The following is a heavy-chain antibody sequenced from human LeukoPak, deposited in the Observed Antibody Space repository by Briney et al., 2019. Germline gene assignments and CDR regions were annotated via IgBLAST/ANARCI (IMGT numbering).Heavy chain of an antibody. CDR3: ARDGYGGDYGFDP. CDR1: GFTFDDHG. Sequence: GGSLRLSCAASGFTFDDHGMSWVRQAPGKGLEWVSSISSSSSYIYYADSVKGRFTISRDNAKNSLYLQMNSLRAEDTAVYYCARDGYGGDYGFDPWGQGTLVTVSS. V-gene: IGHV3-21*01. J-gene: IGHJ5*02. CDR2: ISSSSSYI. D-gene: IGHD4-17*01.